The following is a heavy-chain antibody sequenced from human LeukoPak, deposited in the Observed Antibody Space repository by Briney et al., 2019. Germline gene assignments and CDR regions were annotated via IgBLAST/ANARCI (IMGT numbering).Heavy chain of an antibody. CDR1: GYTFTGYY. Sequence: ASVKVSCKASGYTFTGYYMHWVRQAPGQGLEWMGRINPNSGGTNYAQKFQGRVTITRDTSISTAYMELSRLRSDDTAVYYCARDKEYDSSGYYYNWFDPWGQGTLVTVSS. D-gene: IGHD3-22*01. V-gene: IGHV1-2*06. CDR3: ARDKEYDSSGYYYNWFDP. CDR2: INPNSGGT. J-gene: IGHJ5*02.